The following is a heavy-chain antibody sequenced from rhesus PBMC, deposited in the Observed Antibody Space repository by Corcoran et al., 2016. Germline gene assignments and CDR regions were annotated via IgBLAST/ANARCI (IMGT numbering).Heavy chain of an antibody. V-gene: IGHV4S9*01. CDR3: ARESTTGNFDY. D-gene: IGHD1-44*01. CDR1: GCSVSGYCP. J-gene: IGHJ4*01. Sequence: QVQLQESGPGLVKPSETLSLTCAVSGCSVSGYCPLNWLRQPPGKGLEWIGNIDGNSASTYYIPSLKSRLTISKDTSKNQFFLNLSSVTAADTAVYYCARESTTGNFDYWGQGVLVTVSS. CDR2: IDGNSAST.